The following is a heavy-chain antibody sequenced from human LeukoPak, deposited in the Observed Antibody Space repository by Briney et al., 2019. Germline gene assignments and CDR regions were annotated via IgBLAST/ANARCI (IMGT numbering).Heavy chain of an antibody. CDR3: AKLIRPPRYSGNYFDS. CDR2: ITISSVIT. V-gene: IGHV3-23*01. Sequence: GGSLRLSCAAPGFTFSNYAMSWVRQAPGKGLEWVSSITISSVITYYADSVKGRFTISRDNSRDTLFLQMNSLRAEDTALYFCAKLIRPPRYSGNYFDSWGQGALVTVSS. CDR1: GFTFSNYA. J-gene: IGHJ4*02. D-gene: IGHD1-26*01.